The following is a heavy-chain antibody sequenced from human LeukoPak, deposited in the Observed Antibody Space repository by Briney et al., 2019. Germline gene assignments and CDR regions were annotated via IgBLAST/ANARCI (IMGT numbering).Heavy chain of an antibody. J-gene: IGHJ4*02. CDR2: ISYDGSNK. CDR1: GFTFSNYG. D-gene: IGHD2-15*01. CDR3: ARVPAMYSDILDYFDY. Sequence: PGGSLRLSCAASGFTFSNYGMHWVRQAPGKGLEWVAVISYDGSNKYYKDSVKGRFTISRDNSKNTLYLQMNSLRAEDTAVYYCARVPAMYSDILDYFDYWGQGTLVTVSS. V-gene: IGHV3-30*03.